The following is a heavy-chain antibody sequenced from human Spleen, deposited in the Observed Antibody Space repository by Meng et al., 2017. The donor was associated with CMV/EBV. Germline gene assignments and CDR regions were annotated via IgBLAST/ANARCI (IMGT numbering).Heavy chain of an antibody. J-gene: IGHJ4*02. D-gene: IGHD3-3*01. CDR1: GLTVSENY. CDR3: AKDIRRGGYYDFWSGYYLDY. V-gene: IGHV3-53*05. Sequence: GESLKISCAASGLTVSENYMSWVRQAPGKGLEWVSVIYIGGSTYYADSVKGRFTISRDNSKNSLYLQMNSLRAEDTALYYCAKDIRRGGYYDFWSGYYLDYWGQGTLVTVSS. CDR2: IYIGGST.